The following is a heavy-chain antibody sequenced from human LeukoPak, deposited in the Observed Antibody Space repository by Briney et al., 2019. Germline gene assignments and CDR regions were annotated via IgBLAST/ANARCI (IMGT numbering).Heavy chain of an antibody. J-gene: IGHJ4*02. D-gene: IGHD2-2*01. V-gene: IGHV4-39*01. CDR2: IYYSGST. CDR1: GRSISSSSYY. Sequence: SETLSLTCTVSGRSISSSSYYWGWIRQPPGKGLEWIGSIYYSGSTYYNPSLKSRVTISVDTSKNQFSLKLSSVTAADTAVYYCALLGYCSSTSCFDYWGQGTLVTVSS. CDR3: ALLGYCSSTSCFDY.